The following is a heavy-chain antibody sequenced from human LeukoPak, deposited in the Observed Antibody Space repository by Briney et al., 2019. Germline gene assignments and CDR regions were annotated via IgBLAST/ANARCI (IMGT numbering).Heavy chain of an antibody. CDR3: AKDRWLTGT. J-gene: IGHJ5*02. CDR2: ISYDGSDK. V-gene: IGHV3-30*18. CDR1: GFTFSSNG. Sequence: GGSLRLSCAAPGFTFSSNGMHWVRQAPGKGLEWVAVISYDGSDKHYADSVKGRFTISRDNSKYTLYLQMNSLRAEDTAVYYCAKDRWLTGTWGQGTLVTVSS. D-gene: IGHD6-19*01.